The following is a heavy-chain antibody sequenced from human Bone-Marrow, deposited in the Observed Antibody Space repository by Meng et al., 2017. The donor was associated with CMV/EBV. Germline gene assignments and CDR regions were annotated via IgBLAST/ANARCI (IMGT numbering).Heavy chain of an antibody. CDR1: RYTFTDYF. J-gene: IGHJ4*02. CDR2: INPDSGGT. CDR3: ARAEVLRFLEWFFPPPDY. V-gene: IGHV1-2*02. D-gene: IGHD3-3*01. Sequence: ASVKVSCKASRYTFTDYFVHWVRQAPGQGLEWMGWINPDSGGTNYAQKFQGRVTMTRDTSINTAYMEVRRLRSDDTAVYYCARAEVLRFLEWFFPPPDYWGQGTLVTVSS.